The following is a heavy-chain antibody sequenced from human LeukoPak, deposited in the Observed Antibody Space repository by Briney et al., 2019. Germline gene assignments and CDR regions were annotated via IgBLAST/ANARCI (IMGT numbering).Heavy chain of an antibody. J-gene: IGHJ4*02. CDR2: IYYSRST. V-gene: IGHV4-59*01. CDR1: GGSISSYY. D-gene: IGHD2-2*01. Sequence: SETLSLTCTVSGGSISSYYWSWIRQPPGRGLEWIGYIYYSRSTNYNPSLKSRVTISVDTSKNQFSLKLSSVTAADTAVYYCARDDTYCSSTSCYWVTDYWGQGTLVTVSS. CDR3: ARDDTYCSSTSCYWVTDY.